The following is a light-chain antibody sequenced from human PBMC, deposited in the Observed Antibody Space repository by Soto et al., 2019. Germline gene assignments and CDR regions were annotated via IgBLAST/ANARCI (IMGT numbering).Light chain of an antibody. V-gene: IGLV1-40*01. CDR2: GNN. CDR1: RSDIGAGND. J-gene: IGLJ2*01. CDR3: QSYDSSLSGSV. Sequence: QSVLTQPPSVTGAPGQRVTISCTGSRSDIGAGNDVHWCQQLPETAPKLLIYGNNNRPSGVPDRFSGSKSGTSASLAITGLQAEDAADYYCQSYDSSLSGSVFGGGTKLTVL.